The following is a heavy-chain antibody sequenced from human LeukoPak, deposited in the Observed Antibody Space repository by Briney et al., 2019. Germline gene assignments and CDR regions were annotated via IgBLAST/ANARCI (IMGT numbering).Heavy chain of an antibody. J-gene: IGHJ4*02. CDR3: ARGRYSSGWYYFDY. D-gene: IGHD6-19*01. CDR1: GFTFSSYW. Sequence: GGSLRLSCAASGFTFSSYWMHWVRQAPGKGLVWVSGINSDGSSTSYADSVKGRFTISRDNAKNTLYLQMNSLRAEDTAVYYCARGRYSSGWYYFDYWGQGTLVTVSS. CDR2: INSDGSST. V-gene: IGHV3-74*01.